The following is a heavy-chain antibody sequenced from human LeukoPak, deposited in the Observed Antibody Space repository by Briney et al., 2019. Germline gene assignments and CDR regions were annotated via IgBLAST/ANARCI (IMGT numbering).Heavy chain of an antibody. CDR3: ARDSDSYYYDSSGYYHYYYYMDV. Sequence: GGSLRLSCAASGFTFSSYAMHWVRQAPGKGLEWVAVISYDGSNKYYADSVKGRFTISRDNSKNTLYLQMNSLRAEDTAVYYCARDSDSYYYDSSGYYHYYYYMDVWGKGTTVTVSS. D-gene: IGHD3-22*01. V-gene: IGHV3-30*01. CDR1: GFTFSSYA. CDR2: ISYDGSNK. J-gene: IGHJ6*03.